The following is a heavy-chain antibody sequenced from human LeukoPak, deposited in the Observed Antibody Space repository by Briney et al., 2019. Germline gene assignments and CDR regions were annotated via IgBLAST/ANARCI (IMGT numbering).Heavy chain of an antibody. V-gene: IGHV3-53*01. Sequence: TGASLRLSCAVSGFPVSSSFMSWVRQPPGKGLQSVSIMFSGGSTDYADSVRGRFSISRDSSQNTVSLQMNSLRVEDTAVYYCAKEKGSRLPCDYWGQGTLVTVSS. CDR2: MFSGGST. CDR1: GFPVSSSF. CDR3: AKEKGSRLPCDY. D-gene: IGHD5-12*01. J-gene: IGHJ4*02.